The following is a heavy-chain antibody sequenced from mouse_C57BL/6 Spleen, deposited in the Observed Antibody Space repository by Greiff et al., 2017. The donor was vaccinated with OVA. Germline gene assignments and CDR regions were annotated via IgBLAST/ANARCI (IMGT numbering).Heavy chain of an antibody. V-gene: IGHV2-6-1*01. D-gene: IGHD1-1*01. J-gene: IGHJ1*03. Sequence: VKLMESGPGLVAPSQSLSITCTVSGFSLTSYGVHWVRQPPGKGLEWLVVIWSDGSTTYNSALKSRLIISKDNSKSPVFLKMNSLQTDDTAMYYCARHSSPYWYFDVWGTGTTVTVSS. CDR1: GFSLTSYG. CDR2: IWSDGST. CDR3: ARHSSPYWYFDV.